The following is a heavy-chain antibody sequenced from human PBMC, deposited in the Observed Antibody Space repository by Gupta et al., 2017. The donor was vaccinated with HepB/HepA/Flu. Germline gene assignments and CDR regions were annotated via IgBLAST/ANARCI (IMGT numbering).Heavy chain of an antibody. V-gene: IGHV3-21*02. CDR3: ARDDSATFGVT. CDR1: GFTFSSYT. Sequence: EVQLVESGGGLVKPGGSLKLSCAASGFTFSSYTMSWVRQGPGKGLEWVASITSRSSYISYADSVKGRFTISRDNARSTLYLQINSLRAEDTAVYYCARDDSATFGVTWGQGTLVIVSS. CDR2: ITSRSSYI. D-gene: IGHD3-3*01. J-gene: IGHJ4*02.